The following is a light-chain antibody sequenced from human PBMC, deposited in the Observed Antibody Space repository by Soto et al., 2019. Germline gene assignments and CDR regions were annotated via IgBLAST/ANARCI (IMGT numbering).Light chain of an antibody. CDR3: QQYNIYPLT. V-gene: IGKV1D-16*01. J-gene: IGKJ4*01. Sequence: DVQMTQSPSSLSASVGDRVTITCRASEDINGWLAWYQQKPGTAPKSLIYAASILQTGVPSRYSGSGSGTDLNLTISSLQPKDSATYYCQQYNIYPLTFGGGTKVEIK. CDR1: EDINGW. CDR2: AAS.